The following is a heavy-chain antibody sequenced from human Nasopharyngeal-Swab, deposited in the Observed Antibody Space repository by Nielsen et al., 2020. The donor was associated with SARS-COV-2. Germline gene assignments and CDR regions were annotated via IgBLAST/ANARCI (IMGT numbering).Heavy chain of an antibody. D-gene: IGHD3-3*01. CDR3: ARDGLDYDFWSAYFMDV. CDR1: GFTFSNYN. Sequence: GVLKISCAASGFTFSNYNMNWVRQAPGKGLEWVSSISGSTTYIYYADSVRGRFTISRDNAKNSLHLQMNSLRAEDTAVYYCARDGLDYDFWSAYFMDVWGQGTTVTVSS. J-gene: IGHJ6*02. CDR2: ISGSTTYI. V-gene: IGHV3-21*01.